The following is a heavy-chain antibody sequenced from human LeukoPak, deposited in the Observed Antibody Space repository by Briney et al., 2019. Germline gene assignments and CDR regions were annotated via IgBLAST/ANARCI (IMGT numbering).Heavy chain of an antibody. CDR1: GFKFSNYW. CDR3: ISDNEGRSGGDY. CDR2: INRDGGIT. Sequence: GGSLRLSCAASGFKFSNYWMHWVRQVPGKGLVWVSRINRDGGITTYADSVKGRFTISRDNAKNMLYLQLNSLRAEDTAVYYCISDNEGRSGGDYWGQGTLVTVSS. D-gene: IGHD3-10*01. J-gene: IGHJ4*02. V-gene: IGHV3-74*03.